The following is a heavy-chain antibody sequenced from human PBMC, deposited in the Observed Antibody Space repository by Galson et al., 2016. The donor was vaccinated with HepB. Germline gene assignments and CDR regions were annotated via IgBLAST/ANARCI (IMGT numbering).Heavy chain of an antibody. J-gene: IGHJ6*02. D-gene: IGHD3-9*01. CDR3: TRRGYDILTDTYYYYGMDV. Sequence: SETLSLTCTVSGDSIRSSFWSWLRQPPGKGLEWIGYIFHSGSTNYNPALKSRVTISVDTSKNQFSLKLSSVTAADTAVYYCTRRGYDILTDTYYYYGMDVWGQGTTVTVSS. V-gene: IGHV4-59*12. CDR1: GDSIRSSF. CDR2: IFHSGST.